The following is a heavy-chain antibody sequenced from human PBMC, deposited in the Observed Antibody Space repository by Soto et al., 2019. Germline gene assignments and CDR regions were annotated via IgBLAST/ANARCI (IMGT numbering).Heavy chain of an antibody. J-gene: IGHJ4*02. V-gene: IGHV4-31*03. D-gene: IGHD6-19*01. CDR2: TYYSENT. Sequence: SETLSLTCTVSGGSISSGGYYWNWIRQHPGKGLEWIGYTYYSENTYYNPSLNSRITTSADTSKNQFSLKLSSVTAADTAVYYCARLSSSGWPIDSWGQGTLVTVSS. CDR3: ARLSSSGWPIDS. CDR1: GGSISSGGYY.